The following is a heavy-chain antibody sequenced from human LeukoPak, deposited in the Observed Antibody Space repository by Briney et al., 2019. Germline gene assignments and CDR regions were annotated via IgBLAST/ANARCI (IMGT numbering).Heavy chain of an antibody. Sequence: PGGSLRLSCAASGFTFSSYDMHWVRQATGKGLEWVSAIGTAGDTYYPGSVKGRFTISRENAKNSLYLQMNSLRAGDMAVYYCAREGSFGAFDIWGQGTMVTVSS. CDR1: GFTFSSYD. J-gene: IGHJ3*02. V-gene: IGHV3-13*01. D-gene: IGHD5-18*01. CDR3: AREGSFGAFDI. CDR2: IGTAGDT.